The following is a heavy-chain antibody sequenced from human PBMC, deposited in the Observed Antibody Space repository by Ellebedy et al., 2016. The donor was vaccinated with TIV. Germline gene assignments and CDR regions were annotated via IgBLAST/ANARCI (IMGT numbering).Heavy chain of an antibody. CDR3: ARVGNGWYNINY. V-gene: IGHV3-21*01. D-gene: IGHD6-19*01. Sequence: GESLKISCAASGFSFGTYTMNWVRQAPGKGLEWVSSISSSSSYISYADSLRGRFTISRDNAKNSLYLQTNSLRGEDTAVYYCARVGNGWYNINYWGRGTQVTVSS. J-gene: IGHJ4*02. CDR2: ISSSSSYI. CDR1: GFSFGTYT.